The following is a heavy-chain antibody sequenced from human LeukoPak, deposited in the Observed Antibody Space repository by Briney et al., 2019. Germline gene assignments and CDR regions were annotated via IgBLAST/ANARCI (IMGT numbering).Heavy chain of an antibody. CDR1: GFTFNNYA. CDR3: AKEVAAVGVGAFDI. Sequence: PGGSLRLSCAASGFTFNNYAMSWVRQAPGKGLEWVSAIRDSGATTFYADSVKGRSTISRDNSKNTLYLQMNSLRAEDTAVYYCAKEVAAVGVGAFDIWGQGTMVTVSS. CDR2: IRDSGATT. J-gene: IGHJ3*02. V-gene: IGHV3-23*01. D-gene: IGHD6-13*01.